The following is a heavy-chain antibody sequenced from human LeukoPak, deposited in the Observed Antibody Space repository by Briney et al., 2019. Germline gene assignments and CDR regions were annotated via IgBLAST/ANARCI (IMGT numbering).Heavy chain of an antibody. D-gene: IGHD5-12*01. CDR2: VNNDGSGT. Sequence: GGSLRLSCEASGFTFSRYCMHWVRQAPGKVLVWVSRVNNDGSGTNYADSVKGRFIISRDNAKNTLYLQMSSLRAEDTAVYYCAGEGDVVDTIGSFDYWGEGTLVTVSS. V-gene: IGHV3-74*01. J-gene: IGHJ4*02. CDR3: AGEGDVVDTIGSFDY. CDR1: GFTFSRYC.